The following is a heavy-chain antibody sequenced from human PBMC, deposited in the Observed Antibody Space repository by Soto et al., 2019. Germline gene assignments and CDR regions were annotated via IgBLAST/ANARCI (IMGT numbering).Heavy chain of an antibody. D-gene: IGHD6-13*01. Sequence: PGGSLRLSCADSGLSFSSYGMHWVRQAPGKGLEWVAIISYDGSNKYYADSVKGRFTISRDNSKNTLYLQMNSLRAEDTAVYYSARASYSIDDVFDLWGQGTMVTVSS. CDR2: ISYDGSNK. J-gene: IGHJ3*01. CDR1: GLSFSSYG. CDR3: ARASYSIDDVFDL. V-gene: IGHV3-30*03.